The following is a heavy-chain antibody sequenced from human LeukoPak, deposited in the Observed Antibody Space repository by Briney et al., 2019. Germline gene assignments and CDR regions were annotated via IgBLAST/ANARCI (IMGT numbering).Heavy chain of an antibody. CDR1: GFTFDDYG. V-gene: IGHV3-23*01. D-gene: IGHD6-13*01. CDR3: AKDVAAAGFDFDY. CDR2: ISGSGGST. Sequence: TGGSLRLSCAASGFTFDDYGMNWVRQAPGKGLEWVSAISGSGGSTYYADSVKGRFTISRDNSKNTLYLQMNSLRAEDTAVYYCAKDVAAAGFDFDYWGQGTLVTVSS. J-gene: IGHJ4*02.